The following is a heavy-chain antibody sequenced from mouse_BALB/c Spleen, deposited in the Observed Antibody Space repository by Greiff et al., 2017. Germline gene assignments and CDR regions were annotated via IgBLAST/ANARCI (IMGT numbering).Heavy chain of an antibody. D-gene: IGHD2-3*01. CDR2: INPSSGYT. Sequence: VQLQQSGAELARPGASVKMSCKASGYTFTSYTMHWVKQRAGQGLEWIGYINPSSGYTNYNQKFKDKATLTADKSSSTAYMQLSSLTSEDSAVYYCARWLLRDAMDYWGQGTSVTVSS. V-gene: IGHV1-4*01. J-gene: IGHJ4*01. CDR3: ARWLLRDAMDY. CDR1: GYTFTSYT.